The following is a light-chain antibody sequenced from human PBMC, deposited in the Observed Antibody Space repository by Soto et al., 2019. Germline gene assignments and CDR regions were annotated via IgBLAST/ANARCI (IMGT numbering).Light chain of an antibody. V-gene: IGKV3-20*01. CDR1: QSVDSNY. J-gene: IGKJ2*01. CDR3: QQYGSSVYT. Sequence: DNVLTQSPGTLFLSPGERATLSCRASQSVDSNYLAWYQHKPGQTPRLLLYGTSTRATGIPDRFSGSGSGTDFTLAINGLEAEDFAVYYCQQYGSSVYTFGQGTKLEIK. CDR2: GTS.